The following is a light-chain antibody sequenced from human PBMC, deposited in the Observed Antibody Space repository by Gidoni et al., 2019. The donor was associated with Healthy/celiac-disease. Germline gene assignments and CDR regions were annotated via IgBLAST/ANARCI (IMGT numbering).Light chain of an antibody. Sequence: QPVLTQQTSLSASHGASARFTCTLRSGINVGTYRRYWYQQKPGSLPRYLLRYKSYSDKQQCSGVPSLFSGSKDSSTTAVLLLISGLQSEDESDYYCAIWYISTWVFGGGTKLTVL. J-gene: IGLJ3*02. CDR1: SGINVGTYR. CDR3: AIWYISTWV. CDR2: YKSYSDK. V-gene: IGLV5-39*01.